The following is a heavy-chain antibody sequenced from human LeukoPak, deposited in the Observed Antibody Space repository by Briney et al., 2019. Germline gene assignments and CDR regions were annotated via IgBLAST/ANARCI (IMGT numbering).Heavy chain of an antibody. J-gene: IGHJ5*02. CDR3: ARNYYGSGSYYPTNWFTA. Sequence: ASVKVSCKGHGYIFTSYYLDWVRLAPRQGLEWMGWINPDSGDTNYAQNYQGRVTMTRDTSLNTAYLELSSLRFDDTAVYYCARNYYGSGSYYPTNWFTAWGQGTLVTVSS. CDR2: INPDSGDT. D-gene: IGHD3-10*01. V-gene: IGHV1-2*02. CDR1: GYIFTSYY.